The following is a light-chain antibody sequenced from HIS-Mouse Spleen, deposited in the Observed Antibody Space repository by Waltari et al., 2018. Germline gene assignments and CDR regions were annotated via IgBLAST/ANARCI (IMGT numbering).Light chain of an antibody. J-gene: IGLJ2*01. Sequence: QSALTQPRSVSGSPGQSVTISCTGTSSDVGGYNYVSWYQQHPGKAPKLMIYDVSKRPSGVPDRFSGSKSGNTASLTISGLQAEDEADYYCCSYAGSYTFEVVFGGGTKPTVL. CDR3: CSYAGSYTFEVV. V-gene: IGLV2-11*01. CDR2: DVS. CDR1: SSDVGGYNY.